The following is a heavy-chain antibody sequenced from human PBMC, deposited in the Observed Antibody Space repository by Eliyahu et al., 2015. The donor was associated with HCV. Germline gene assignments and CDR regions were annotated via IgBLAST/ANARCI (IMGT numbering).Heavy chain of an antibody. V-gene: IGHV3-30*02. J-gene: IGHJ4*02. Sequence: QVQLVESGGXVVQPGGSLXLXCXAVXFTFSTYGMHWVRQAPGKGLEWVAFIRYEGTNKYYADSVKGRFTISRDNSKNTLYLQMNSLRAEDTAVYYCAKDWYSGAGTRFIDYWGQGTLVTVSS. D-gene: IGHD1-1*01. CDR2: IRYEGTNK. CDR1: XFTFSTYG. CDR3: AKDWYSGAGTRFIDY.